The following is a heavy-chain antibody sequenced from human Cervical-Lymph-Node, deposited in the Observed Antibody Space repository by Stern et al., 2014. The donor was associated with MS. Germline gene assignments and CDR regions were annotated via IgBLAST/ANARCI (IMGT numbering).Heavy chain of an antibody. CDR3: ARGELKEGLVRGMDV. CDR1: GGTFSSYA. Sequence: VQLVESEAEVKKPGSSVKVSCKASGGTFSSYAISWVRQAPGQGLEWMGGIIPIFGTENYAQKFQGRVTITADAHQSTAYMELNRLRSEDTAVYYCARGELKEGLVRGMDVWGQGTTVTVSS. D-gene: IGHD1-26*01. CDR2: IIPIFGTE. J-gene: IGHJ6*02. V-gene: IGHV1-69*01.